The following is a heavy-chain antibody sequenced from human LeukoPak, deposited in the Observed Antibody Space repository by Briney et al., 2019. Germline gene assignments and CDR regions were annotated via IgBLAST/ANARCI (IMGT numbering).Heavy chain of an antibody. CDR3: ARVGYHGSGSFDY. J-gene: IGHJ4*02. V-gene: IGHV3-11*01. Sequence: GGSLRLSCAASGFTFSDYYMSWIRQAPGKGLEWVSYISPTGYTIYYADSVKGRFTISRDSAKNSLYLQMSSLRAEDTAVYYCARVGYHGSGSFDYWGQGTLVTVSS. CDR1: GFTFSDYY. CDR2: ISPTGYTI. D-gene: IGHD3-10*01.